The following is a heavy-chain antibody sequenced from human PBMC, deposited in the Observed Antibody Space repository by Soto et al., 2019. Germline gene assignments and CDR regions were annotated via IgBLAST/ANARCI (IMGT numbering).Heavy chain of an antibody. V-gene: IGHV3-21*01. CDR2: ISSSSSYI. D-gene: IGHD3-3*01. CDR1: GFTFSSYS. Sequence: LRLSCAASGFTFSSYSMNWVRQAPGKGLEWVSSISSSSSYIYYADSVKGRFTISRDNAKNSLYLQMNSLRAEDTAVYYCARDARVFGVGLNWFDPWGQGTLVTVSS. J-gene: IGHJ5*02. CDR3: ARDARVFGVGLNWFDP.